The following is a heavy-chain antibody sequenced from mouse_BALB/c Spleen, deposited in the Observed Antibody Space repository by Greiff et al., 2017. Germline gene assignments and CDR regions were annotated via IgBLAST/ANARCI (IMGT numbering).Heavy chain of an antibody. CDR2: ISSGGSYT. CDR1: GFTFSSYA. CDR3: ARQSYYAMDY. Sequence: EVKVVESGGGLVKPGGSLKLSCAASGFTFSSYAMSWVRQTPEKRLEWVATISSGGSYTYYPDSVKGRFTISRDNAKNTLYLQMSSLRSEDTAMYYCARQSYYAMDYWGQGTSVTVSS. V-gene: IGHV5-9-3*01. J-gene: IGHJ4*01.